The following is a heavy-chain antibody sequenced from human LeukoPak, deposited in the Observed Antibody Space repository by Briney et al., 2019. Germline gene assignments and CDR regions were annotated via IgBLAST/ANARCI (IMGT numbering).Heavy chain of an antibody. J-gene: IGHJ6*03. V-gene: IGHV3-23*01. D-gene: IGHD2-15*01. CDR1: GFTFSSYA. CDR3: AKGGPNCSGGSCYYYYYMDV. CDR2: SSGSGGST. Sequence: PGGSLRLSCAASGFTFSSYAMSWVRQAPGKGLGWVSASSGSGGSTYYADSVKGRFTISRDNSKNTLYLQMNSPRAEDTAVYYCAKGGPNCSGGSCYYYYYMDVWGKGTTVTVSS.